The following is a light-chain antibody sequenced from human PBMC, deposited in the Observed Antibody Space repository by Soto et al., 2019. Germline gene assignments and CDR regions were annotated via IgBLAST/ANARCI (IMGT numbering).Light chain of an antibody. V-gene: IGKV3-11*01. J-gene: IGKJ2*01. CDR1: QSVSSY. CDR3: QHYGSSLYT. Sequence: EIVLTQSPATLSLSPGERATLSCRASQSVSSYLVWYQQTPGQAPRLLIHDASNRATGIPARFSGSGSGTDFTLTISRLEPEDSAVYYCQHYGSSLYTFGQGTKLEIK. CDR2: DAS.